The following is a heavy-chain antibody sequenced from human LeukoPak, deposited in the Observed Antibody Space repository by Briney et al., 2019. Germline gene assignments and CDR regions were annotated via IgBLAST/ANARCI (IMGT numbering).Heavy chain of an antibody. CDR3: ARVLRSGWYFESGN. Sequence: ASVKVSFKASGYTFTDYYLHWVRQAPGQRLEWMGWINPNGGDTTYAQKFHSRVTLTRDTSISTAYMVLTSLTSDDTAVYFCARVLRSGWYFESGNWGQGTLVTVSS. CDR2: INPNGGDT. CDR1: GYTFTDYY. D-gene: IGHD6-19*01. J-gene: IGHJ4*02. V-gene: IGHV1-2*02.